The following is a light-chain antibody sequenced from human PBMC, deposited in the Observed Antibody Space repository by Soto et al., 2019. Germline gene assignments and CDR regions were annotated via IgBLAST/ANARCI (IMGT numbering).Light chain of an antibody. CDR1: QSITNN. CDR3: QHYNNWPPYT. J-gene: IGKJ2*01. V-gene: IGKV3-15*01. Sequence: EIVLTQSPGTLSLSPGERATLSCRASQSITNNYLAWYQQKPGRAPRLLIYGASTRATGIPARFSGSGSGTEFTLTISSLQSEDFAVYYCQHYNNWPPYTFGQGTKLEIK. CDR2: GAS.